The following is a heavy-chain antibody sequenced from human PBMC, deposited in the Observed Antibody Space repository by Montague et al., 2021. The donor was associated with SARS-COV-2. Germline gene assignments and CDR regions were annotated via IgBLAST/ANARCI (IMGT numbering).Heavy chain of an antibody. CDR1: GGSISSYY. V-gene: IGHV4-59*01. Sequence: SETLSLTCIVSGGSISSYYCLWIRQPPVKGLELIWYIYYSGSTNYNPSLNIRVTISVDTSKNQFSLKLSSVTAADTAVYYCARIWYSSGYQGIYYFDYWGQGTPVTVSS. CDR2: IYYSGST. D-gene: IGHD6-25*01. CDR3: ARIWYSSGYQGIYYFDY. J-gene: IGHJ4*02.